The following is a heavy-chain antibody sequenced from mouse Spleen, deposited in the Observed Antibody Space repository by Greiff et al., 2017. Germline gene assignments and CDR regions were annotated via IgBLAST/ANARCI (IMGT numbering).Heavy chain of an antibody. D-gene: IGHD2-4*01. CDR2: IDPANGNT. Sequence: EVQLQQSGAELVKPGASVKLSCTASGFNIKDTYMHWVKQRPEQGLEWIGRIDPANGNTKYDPKFQGKATITADTSSNTAYLQLSSLTSEDTAVYYCAEGDYDGWFAYWGQGTLVTVSA. V-gene: IGHV14-3*02. J-gene: IGHJ3*01. CDR1: GFNIKDTY. CDR3: AEGDYDGWFAY.